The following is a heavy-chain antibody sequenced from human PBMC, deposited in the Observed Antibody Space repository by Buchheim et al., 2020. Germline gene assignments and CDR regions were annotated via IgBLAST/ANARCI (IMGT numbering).Heavy chain of an antibody. D-gene: IGHD3-10*01. J-gene: IGHJ4*02. CDR1: GGSISSSSYY. V-gene: IGHV4-39*01. Sequence: QLQLQESGPGLVKPSETLSLTCTVSGGSISSSSYYWGWIRQPPGKGLEWIGSIYYSGSTYYNPSLKSRVTISVDTSKNQFSLKLSSVTAADTAVYYCARHVDTMVRGVKMTGGLVDYWGQGTL. CDR2: IYYSGST. CDR3: ARHVDTMVRGVKMTGGLVDY.